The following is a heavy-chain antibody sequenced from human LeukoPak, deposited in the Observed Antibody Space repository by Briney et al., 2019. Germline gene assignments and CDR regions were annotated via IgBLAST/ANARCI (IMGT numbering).Heavy chain of an antibody. D-gene: IGHD1-1*01. CDR3: AKAPQLERPDFDY. CDR1: GYTFGTYS. Sequence: GGSLRLSCTASGYTFGTYSMTWVRQAPGKGLEWVSAISGSGGSTYYADSVKGRFTISRDNSKNTLYLQMNSLRAEDTAVYYCAKAPQLERPDFDYWGQGTLVTVSS. V-gene: IGHV3-23*01. CDR2: ISGSGGST. J-gene: IGHJ4*02.